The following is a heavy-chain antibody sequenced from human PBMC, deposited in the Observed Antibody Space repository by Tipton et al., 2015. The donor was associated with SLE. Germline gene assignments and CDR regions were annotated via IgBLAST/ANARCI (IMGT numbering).Heavy chain of an antibody. D-gene: IGHD2-21*02. V-gene: IGHV4-34*01. CDR2: INHSGST. Sequence: TLSLTCTVSGGSIFSSYWSWIRQPPGKGLEWIGEINHSGSTNYNPSLKSRVTISIDTAKNQFSLKLTSVTAADTAVYYCARGLVTWRGAIVGVDVWGQGTTVNVSS. CDR3: ARGLVTWRGAIVGVDV. CDR1: GGSIFSSY. J-gene: IGHJ6*02.